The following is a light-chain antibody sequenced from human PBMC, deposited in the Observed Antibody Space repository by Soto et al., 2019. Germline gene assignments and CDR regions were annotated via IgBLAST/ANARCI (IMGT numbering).Light chain of an antibody. CDR1: QSVSSSY. Sequence: EIVLTQSPGTLSLSPGERATLSCRASQSVSSSYLAWYQHKPGQAPRLLIYGASSRATGIPDRFSGSGSGTDFTLTISRLEPEDFAVYYCQQYGSWWTFGQGTKVEIK. CDR3: QQYGSWWT. J-gene: IGKJ1*01. V-gene: IGKV3-20*01. CDR2: GAS.